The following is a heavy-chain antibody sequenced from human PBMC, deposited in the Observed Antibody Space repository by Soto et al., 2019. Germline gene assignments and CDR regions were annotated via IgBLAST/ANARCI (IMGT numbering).Heavy chain of an antibody. Sequence: GESLKISCKGSGYNFINYWIAWVRQMPGRGLEWMGIIYPGDSDTRYSPSFQGQVTISADKSISTAYLQWSSLKASDTAMYYCARTARSYYYNVLAVWGQGTTVTVSS. J-gene: IGHJ6*02. CDR3: ARTARSYYYNVLAV. CDR1: GYNFINYW. V-gene: IGHV5-51*01. CDR2: IYPGDSDT.